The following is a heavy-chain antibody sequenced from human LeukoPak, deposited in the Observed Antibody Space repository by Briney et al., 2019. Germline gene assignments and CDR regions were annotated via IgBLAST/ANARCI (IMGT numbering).Heavy chain of an antibody. J-gene: IGHJ4*02. D-gene: IGHD3-22*01. Sequence: GGSLRLSCAVSGFTVSGNYMSWVRQAPGKGLEWVSAISGSGGSTYYADSVKGRFTISRDNSKNTLYLQMNSLRAEDTAVYYCAKASAMIVVVSKHFDYWGQGTLVTVSS. CDR3: AKASAMIVVVSKHFDY. V-gene: IGHV3-23*01. CDR2: ISGSGGST. CDR1: GFTVSGNY.